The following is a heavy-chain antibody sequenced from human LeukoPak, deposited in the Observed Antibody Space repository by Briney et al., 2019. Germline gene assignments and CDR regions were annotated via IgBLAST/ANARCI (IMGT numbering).Heavy chain of an antibody. CDR1: GFTFDDYT. CDR2: ISWDGGST. D-gene: IGHD2-2*02. V-gene: IGHV3-43*01. CDR3: AKDSRRDWYCSSTSCYTSAFDT. Sequence: PGGSLRLSCAASGFTFDDYTMHWVRQAPGKGLEWVSLISWDGGSTYYADSVKGRFTISRDNSKNSLYLQMNSLRTEDTALYYCAKDSRRDWYCSSTSCYTSAFDTWGQGTMVTVS. J-gene: IGHJ3*02.